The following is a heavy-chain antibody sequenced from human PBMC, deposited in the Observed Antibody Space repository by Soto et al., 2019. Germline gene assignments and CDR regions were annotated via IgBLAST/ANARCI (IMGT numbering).Heavy chain of an antibody. CDR3: AHRAEAARPFDP. D-gene: IGHD6-6*01. CDR2: IYWDDDK. J-gene: IGHJ5*02. CDR1: GGSISSYYW. V-gene: IGHV2-5*08. Sequence: TLSLTCTVSGGSISSYYWSWIRQPPGKALEWLALIYWDDDKRYSPSLESRLTITKDTSKSQVVLTITNMDPVDTATYYCAHRAEAARPFDPWGQGTLVTVSS.